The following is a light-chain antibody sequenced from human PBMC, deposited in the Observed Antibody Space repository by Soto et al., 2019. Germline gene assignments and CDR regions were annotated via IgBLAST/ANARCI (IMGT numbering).Light chain of an antibody. V-gene: IGLV1-51*02. CDR2: ENN. CDR3: GTWDSSLSAWV. J-gene: IGLJ3*02. CDR1: SSNIGNNY. Sequence: QSVLTQPLSVSAAPGQKVTISCSGSSSNIGNNYVSWYQQLPGTAPKLLIYENNKRPSGIPDRFSGSKSGTSATLGITGLQTGDEADYYCGTWDSSLSAWVFGGGTKPTVL.